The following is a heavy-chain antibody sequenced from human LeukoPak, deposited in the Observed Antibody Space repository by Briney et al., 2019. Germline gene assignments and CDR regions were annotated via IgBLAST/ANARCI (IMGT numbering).Heavy chain of an antibody. Sequence: PSETLSLTCAVSGGSISSGGYSWSWIRQPPGKGLEWIGYIYHSGSTYYNPSLKSRVTISVDTSKNQFSLKLSSVTAADTAVYYCARGRYSNAFDIWGQGTMVAVPS. CDR3: ARGRYSNAFDI. V-gene: IGHV4-30-2*01. CDR1: GGSISSGGYS. J-gene: IGHJ3*02. D-gene: IGHD3-10*01. CDR2: IYHSGST.